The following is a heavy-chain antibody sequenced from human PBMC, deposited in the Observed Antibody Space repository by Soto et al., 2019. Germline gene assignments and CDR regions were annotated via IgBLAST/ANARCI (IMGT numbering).Heavy chain of an antibody. CDR1: GAPISSGGFY. Sequence: SETLSLTCNVSGAPISSGGFYWSWIRQHPGKGPEWIGYIYNSGTTFYNPSLKSRVTISVDTSKNQFSLKVSSVTAADTAVYYCARQMTTLTTFDYWGQGTLVTVS. V-gene: IGHV4-61*08. D-gene: IGHD4-17*01. J-gene: IGHJ4*02. CDR3: ARQMTTLTTFDY. CDR2: IYNSGTT.